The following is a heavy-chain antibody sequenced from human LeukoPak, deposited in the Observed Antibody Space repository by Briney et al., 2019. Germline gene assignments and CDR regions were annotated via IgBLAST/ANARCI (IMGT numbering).Heavy chain of an antibody. V-gene: IGHV1-69*04. CDR1: GGTFSSYA. CDR2: VIPILGIA. D-gene: IGHD3-10*01. J-gene: IGHJ4*02. Sequence: SVKVSCKASGGTFSSYAISWVRQAPGQGLEWMGRVIPILGIANYAQKFQGRVTITADKSTSTAYMELSSLRSEDTAVYYCARDRPYGSGSYLGDYWGQGTLVTVSS. CDR3: ARDRPYGSGSYLGDY.